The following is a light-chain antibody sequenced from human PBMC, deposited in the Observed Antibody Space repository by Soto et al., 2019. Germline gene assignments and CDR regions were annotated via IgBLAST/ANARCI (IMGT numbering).Light chain of an antibody. J-gene: IGKJ4*01. CDR3: QQYNNWPPPT. CDR1: QSVSSN. CDR2: GAS. Sequence: EIVMTQSPATLSVSPGERATLSCRASQSVSSNLAWYQQKPRQAPRLLIYGASTRATGIPARFSGSGSGTEFTLTISSLQSEDFAVYYCQQYNNWPPPTFGGGTKVDIK. V-gene: IGKV3-15*01.